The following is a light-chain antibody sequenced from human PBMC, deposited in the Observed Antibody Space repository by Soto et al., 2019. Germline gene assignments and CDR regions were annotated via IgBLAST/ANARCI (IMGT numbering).Light chain of an antibody. CDR2: LNSDGSH. J-gene: IGLJ2*01. CDR3: QTWGTDIPVV. CDR1: SGHSSYA. V-gene: IGLV4-69*01. Sequence: QSVLTQSTSASASLGASVKLTCTLRSGHSSYAIAWHQQQPEKGPRYLMKLNSDGSHSKGDGIPDRFSGSSSGAERYLTISSLQSEDEADYYCQTWGTDIPVVFGGGTQLTVL.